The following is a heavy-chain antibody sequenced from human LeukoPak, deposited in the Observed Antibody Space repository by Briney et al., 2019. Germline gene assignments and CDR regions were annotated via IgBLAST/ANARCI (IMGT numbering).Heavy chain of an antibody. CDR1: GLTFSIYS. CDR3: AKGPTLSYFDY. V-gene: IGHV3-21*01. Sequence: GGSLRLSCAASGLTFSIYSINWVRQAPGKGLEWVSFITGNSNYIYYADSVKGRFTISRDNSKNTLYLQMNSLRAEDTAVYYCAKGPTLSYFDYWGQGTLVTVSS. J-gene: IGHJ4*02. CDR2: ITGNSNYI.